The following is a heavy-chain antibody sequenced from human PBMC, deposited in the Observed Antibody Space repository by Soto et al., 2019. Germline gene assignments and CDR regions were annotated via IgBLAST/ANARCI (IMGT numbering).Heavy chain of an antibody. D-gene: IGHD1-26*01. Sequence: PGGALRLSCAASAINLRSFWMSWVRQAPGKGQEWVANIKQDGSETSYVDSVKGRFTIARDNAEDSLDLQMNSLRADDTAIYYYQRSDNMYRGGGRPYEYYFDKWGQG. J-gene: IGHJ4*02. CDR2: IKQDGSET. V-gene: IGHV3-7*01. CDR1: AINLRSFW. CDR3: QRSDNMYRGGGRPYEYYFDK.